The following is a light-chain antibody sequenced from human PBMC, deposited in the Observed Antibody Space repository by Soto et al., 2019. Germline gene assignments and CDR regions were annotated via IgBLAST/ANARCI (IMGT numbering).Light chain of an antibody. V-gene: IGKV1-33*01. CDR3: QKCDCLPI. CDR1: HDITSY. Sequence: DIQMTQSPSSLSASVGDRVTITCQASHDITSYLNWYQHKPGKAPKLLIYDASNLEAGVPSRFIGSGSWTDFTCAISSLQPEDVATYDCQKCDCLPIFGPGTTVDVK. J-gene: IGKJ3*01. CDR2: DAS.